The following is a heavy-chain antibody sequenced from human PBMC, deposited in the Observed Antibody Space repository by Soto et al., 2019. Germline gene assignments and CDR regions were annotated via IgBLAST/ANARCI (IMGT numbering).Heavy chain of an antibody. J-gene: IGHJ4*02. Sequence: TLSLTCTVSGGSISSSSYYWGWIRQPPGKGLEWIGSIYYSGSTYYNPSLKSRVTISVDTSKNQFSLKLSSVTAADTAVYYCARNSVNYYDSSGYPPGSFDYWGQGTLVTVSS. CDR3: ARNSVNYYDSSGYPPGSFDY. CDR1: GGSISSSSYY. D-gene: IGHD3-22*01. CDR2: IYYSGST. V-gene: IGHV4-39*01.